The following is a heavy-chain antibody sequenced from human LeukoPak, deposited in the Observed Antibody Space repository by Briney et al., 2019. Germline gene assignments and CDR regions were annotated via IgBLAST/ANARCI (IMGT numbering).Heavy chain of an antibody. CDR2: ISSNGGST. CDR1: GFTFSSYA. Sequence: GGSLRLSCAASGFTFSSYAMHWVRRAPGKGLEYVSAISSNGGSTYYANSVKGRFTISRDNSKNTLYLQMGSLRAEDMAVYYCARVGLPDTSLYYYMDVWGKGTTVTVSS. V-gene: IGHV3-64*01. CDR3: ARVGLPDTSLYYYMDV. D-gene: IGHD2-15*01. J-gene: IGHJ6*03.